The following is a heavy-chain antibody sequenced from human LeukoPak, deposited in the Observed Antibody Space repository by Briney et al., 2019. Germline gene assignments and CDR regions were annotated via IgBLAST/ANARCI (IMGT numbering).Heavy chain of an antibody. CDR3: TRQGYGDYDGY. V-gene: IGHV3-73*01. Sequence: GGSLRLSCAASGFTFSGSAMHWVRQAPGKGLEWVGRIRSKANSYATAYAASVKGRFTISRDDSKNTAYLQMNSLKTEDTAVYYCTRQGYGDYDGYWGQGTLVTVSS. J-gene: IGHJ4*02. CDR2: IRSKANSYAT. CDR1: GFTFSGSA. D-gene: IGHD4-17*01.